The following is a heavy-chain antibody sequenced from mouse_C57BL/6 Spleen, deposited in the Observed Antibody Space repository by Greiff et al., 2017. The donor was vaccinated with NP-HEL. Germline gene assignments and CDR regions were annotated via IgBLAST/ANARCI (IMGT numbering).Heavy chain of an antibody. D-gene: IGHD1-1*01. V-gene: IGHV1-67*01. CDR1: GYTFTDYA. CDR2: ISTYYGDA. Sequence: QVHVKQSGPELVRPGVSVKISCKGSGYTFTDYAMHWVKQSHAKSLEWIGVISTYYGDASYNQKFKDKATMTVDKSSSTAYMELARLTSEDSAVYYCARDGRGYYYGSLYAMDYWGQGTSVTVSS. CDR3: ARDGRGYYYGSLYAMDY. J-gene: IGHJ4*01.